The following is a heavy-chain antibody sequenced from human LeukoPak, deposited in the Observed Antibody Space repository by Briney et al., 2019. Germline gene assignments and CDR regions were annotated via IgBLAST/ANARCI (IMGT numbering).Heavy chain of an antibody. V-gene: IGHV4-59*01. J-gene: IGHJ5*02. D-gene: IGHD2-2*01. CDR1: GGSISSYY. Sequence: SETLSLTCTVSGGSISSYYWSWILQPPGKGLEWIGYIYYSGSTNYNPSLKSRVTISVDTSKNQFSLKLSSVTAADTAVYYCARDFYSTSIVVVPAAPSGWFDPWGQGTLVTVSS. CDR3: ARDFYSTSIVVVPAAPSGWFDP. CDR2: IYYSGST.